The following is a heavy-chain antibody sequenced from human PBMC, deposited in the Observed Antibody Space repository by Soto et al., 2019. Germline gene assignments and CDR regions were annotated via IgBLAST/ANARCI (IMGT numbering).Heavy chain of an antibody. D-gene: IGHD3-3*01. V-gene: IGHV4-59*08. CDR1: SGSISSYY. Sequence: SETLSLTCTVSSGSISSYYWSWIRQPPGKGLEWIGYIHYSGSTKYNPSLKSRVTISADTSKNQFSLKLSSVTAADTAVYCCARGHYDYWSGSFATIDYWGQGTRVTVSS. CDR2: IHYSGST. CDR3: ARGHYDYWSGSFATIDY. J-gene: IGHJ4*02.